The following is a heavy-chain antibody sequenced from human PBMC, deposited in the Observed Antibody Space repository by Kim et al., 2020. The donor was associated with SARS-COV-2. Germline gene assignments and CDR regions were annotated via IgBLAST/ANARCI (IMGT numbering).Heavy chain of an antibody. CDR3: TTSQGYYDILTGYPLDY. D-gene: IGHD3-9*01. CDR1: GFTFSNAW. V-gene: IGHV3-15*01. CDR2: IKSKTDGGTT. J-gene: IGHJ4*02. Sequence: GGSLRLSCAASGFTFSNAWMSWVRQAPGKGLEWVGRIKSKTDGGTTDYAAPVKGRFTISRDDSKNTLYLQMNSLKTEDTAVYYCTTSQGYYDILTGYPLDYWGQGTLVTVSS.